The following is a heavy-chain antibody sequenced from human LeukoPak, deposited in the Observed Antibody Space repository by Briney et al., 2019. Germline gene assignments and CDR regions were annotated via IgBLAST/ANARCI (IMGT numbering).Heavy chain of an antibody. J-gene: IGHJ6*03. CDR2: MYYSGST. CDR3: ARHPNYYYYYMDV. V-gene: IGHV4-39*01. Sequence: SETLSLTCTVSGGSISSSSYYWGWIRQPPGKGLEWIGSMYYSGSTYYNPSLKSRVTISVDTSKNQFSLKLSSVTAADTAVYYCARHPNYYYYYMDVWGKGATVTISS. CDR1: GGSISSSSYY.